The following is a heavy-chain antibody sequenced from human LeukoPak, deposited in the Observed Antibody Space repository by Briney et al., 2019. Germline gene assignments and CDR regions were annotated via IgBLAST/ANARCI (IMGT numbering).Heavy chain of an antibody. V-gene: IGHV1-69*06. CDR3: AMYYYGSGSYHRQGYYYYYMDV. CDR1: GGTFSSYA. CDR2: IIPIFGTA. J-gene: IGHJ6*03. Sequence: SVKVSCKASGGTFSSYAISWVRQAPGQGLEWMGGIIPIFGTANYAQKFQGRVTITADKSTSTAYMELSSLRSEDTAVYYCAMYYYGSGSYHRQGYYYYYMDVWGKGTTVTVSS. D-gene: IGHD3-10*01.